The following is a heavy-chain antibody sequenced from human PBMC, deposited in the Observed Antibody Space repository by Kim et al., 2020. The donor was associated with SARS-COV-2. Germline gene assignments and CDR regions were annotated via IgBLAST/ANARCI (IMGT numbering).Heavy chain of an antibody. Sequence: SETLSLTCAVYGGYFSGYYWSWIRQPPGKGLEWIGEINHSGSTNYNPSLKSRVTISVDTSMNQFSLKLSSVTAADTAVYYCARGNYVVVPGADRDYYYYYGMDVWGQGTTVTVS. CDR2: INHSGST. CDR3: ARGNYVVVPGADRDYYYYYGMDV. CDR1: GGYFSGYY. V-gene: IGHV4-34*01. D-gene: IGHD2-2*01. J-gene: IGHJ6*02.